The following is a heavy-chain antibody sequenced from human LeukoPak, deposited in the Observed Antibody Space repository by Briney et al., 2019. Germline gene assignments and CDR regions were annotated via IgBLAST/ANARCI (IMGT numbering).Heavy chain of an antibody. CDR3: TTQDPNLLWFGEFYYYYGMDV. CDR1: GFTFSNAW. J-gene: IGHJ6*02. D-gene: IGHD3-10*01. V-gene: IGHV3-15*01. Sequence: GGSLRLSCAASGFTFSNAWMSWVRQAPGKGLEWVGRIKSKTDGGTTDYAAPVKGRFTISRDDSKNTLYLQMNSLKTEDTAVYYCTTQDPNLLWFGEFYYYYGMDVWGQGTTVTVSS. CDR2: IKSKTDGGTT.